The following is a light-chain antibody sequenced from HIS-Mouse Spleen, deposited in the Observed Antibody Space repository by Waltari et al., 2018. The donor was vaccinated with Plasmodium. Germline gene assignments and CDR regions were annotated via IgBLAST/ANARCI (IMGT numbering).Light chain of an antibody. CDR3: CSYAGSYTYV. Sequence: QSALTQPRSVSGSPGQSVTISCTRTSSDVGGYKYVSCYQQHPGKAPKLMIYDVSKLHSGFPDRFSGSKSGNPAALTSSGLQAEDEADYYCCSYAGSYTYVFGTGTKVTVL. CDR1: SSDVGGYKY. V-gene: IGLV2-11*01. J-gene: IGLJ1*01. CDR2: DVS.